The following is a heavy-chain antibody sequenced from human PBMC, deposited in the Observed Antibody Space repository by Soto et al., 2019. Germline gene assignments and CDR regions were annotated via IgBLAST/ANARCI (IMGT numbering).Heavy chain of an antibody. Sequence: GGSLRLSCAASGFTFDDYAMHWVRQAPGKGLEWVSGISWNSGSIGYADSVKGRFTISRDNAKNSLYLQMNSLRDEDTAVYYCASYCISASCAYWYFDLWGRGTLVTSPQ. J-gene: IGHJ2*01. CDR2: ISWNSGSI. V-gene: IGHV3-9*01. CDR1: GFTFDDYA. D-gene: IGHD2-2*01. CDR3: ASYCISASCAYWYFDL.